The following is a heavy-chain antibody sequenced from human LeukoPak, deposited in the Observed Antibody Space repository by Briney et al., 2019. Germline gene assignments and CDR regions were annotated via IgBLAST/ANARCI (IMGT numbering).Heavy chain of an antibody. J-gene: IGHJ4*02. CDR1: GGTFSSYA. Sequence: SVKVSCKASGGTFSSYAISWVRQAPGQGLEWMGGIIPIFGTANYAQKFQGRVTMTRNTSISTAYMELSSLRSEDTAVYYCAIIAVAGYFDYWGQGTLVTVSS. CDR2: IIPIFGTA. V-gene: IGHV1-69*05. D-gene: IGHD6-19*01. CDR3: AIIAVAGYFDY.